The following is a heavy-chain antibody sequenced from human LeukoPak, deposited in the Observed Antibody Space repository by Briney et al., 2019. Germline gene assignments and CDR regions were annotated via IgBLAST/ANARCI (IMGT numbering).Heavy chain of an antibody. CDR2: ISGSGGST. D-gene: IGHD3-10*01. J-gene: IGHJ6*02. Sequence: PGGSLRLSCAASGFTFSSYAMSWVRQAPGKGLEWVSAISGSGGSTYYADSVKGRFTISRDNSKNTLYLQMNSLRAEDTAVYYCAKLTGSGSYYIYYYGMDVWGQGTTVTVSS. CDR1: GFTFSSYA. V-gene: IGHV3-23*01. CDR3: AKLTGSGSYYIYYYGMDV.